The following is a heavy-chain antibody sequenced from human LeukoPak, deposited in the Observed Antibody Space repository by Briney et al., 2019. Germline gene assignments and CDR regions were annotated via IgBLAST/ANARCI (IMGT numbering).Heavy chain of an antibody. D-gene: IGHD3-10*01. Sequence: KASETLSLTCAVYGGSFSGHYWSWIRQPPGKGLEWIGEINHSGSTNYNPSLKSRVTISVDTSKNQFSLKLSSVTAADTAVYYCARERISAGVRGVIHGMDVWGKGTTVTVSS. CDR2: INHSGST. J-gene: IGHJ6*04. CDR1: GGSFSGHY. V-gene: IGHV4-34*01. CDR3: ARERISAGVRGVIHGMDV.